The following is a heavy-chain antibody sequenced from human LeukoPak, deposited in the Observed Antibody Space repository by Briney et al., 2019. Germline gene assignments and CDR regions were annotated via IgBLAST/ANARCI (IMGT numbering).Heavy chain of an antibody. Sequence: VASVKVSCKASGYTFTSYDINWVRQATGQGLEWMGWMNPNSGNTGYAQEFQGRVTITRNTSISTAYMELSSLRSEDTAVYYCARYYSRRGDAFDIWGQGTMVTVSS. J-gene: IGHJ3*02. CDR1: GYTFTSYD. D-gene: IGHD6-13*01. CDR3: ARYYSRRGDAFDI. V-gene: IGHV1-8*03. CDR2: MNPNSGNT.